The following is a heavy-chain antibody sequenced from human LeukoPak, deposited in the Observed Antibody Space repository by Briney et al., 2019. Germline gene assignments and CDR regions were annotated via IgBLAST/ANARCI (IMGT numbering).Heavy chain of an antibody. J-gene: IGHJ3*02. V-gene: IGHV1-2*02. Sequence: GASVKVSCKASGYTFTGYYMHWVRQAPGQGLEWMGWINPNSGGTNYAQKFQGRVTMTRDTSISTAYMELSRLRSDDTAVYYCARGRQYSSSLDASDIWGQGTVVTVSS. D-gene: IGHD6-6*01. CDR2: INPNSGGT. CDR3: ARGRQYSSSLDASDI. CDR1: GYTFTGYY.